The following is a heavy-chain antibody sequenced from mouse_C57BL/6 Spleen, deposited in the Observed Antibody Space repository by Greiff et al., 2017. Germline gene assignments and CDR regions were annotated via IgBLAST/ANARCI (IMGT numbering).Heavy chain of an antibody. Sequence: EVQLVESGGGLVQPGGSLKLSCAASGFTFSDYYMYWVRQTPEKRLEWVAYISNGGGSTYYPDTVKGRFTISRDNAKNTLYLQMSRLKSEDTAMYYCARRVYYGNYVGMDYWGQGTSVTVSS. D-gene: IGHD2-1*01. V-gene: IGHV5-12*01. CDR1: GFTFSDYY. J-gene: IGHJ4*01. CDR3: ARRVYYGNYVGMDY. CDR2: ISNGGGST.